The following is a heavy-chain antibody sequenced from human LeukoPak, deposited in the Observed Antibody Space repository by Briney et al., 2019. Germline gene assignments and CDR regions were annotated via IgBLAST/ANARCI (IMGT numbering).Heavy chain of an antibody. J-gene: IGHJ4*02. CDR1: GYTFTSYY. CDR2: INPNSGGT. V-gene: IGHV1-2*02. Sequence: ASVKVSCKASGYTFTSYYMHWVRQAPGQGLEWMGWINPNSGGTKYAQKFQGRVTVTRDTSTSTAYMELSGLRADDTAVYYCARVAYCTKGVCINFDLWGQGTLVTVSS. CDR3: ARVAYCTKGVCINFDL. D-gene: IGHD2-8*01.